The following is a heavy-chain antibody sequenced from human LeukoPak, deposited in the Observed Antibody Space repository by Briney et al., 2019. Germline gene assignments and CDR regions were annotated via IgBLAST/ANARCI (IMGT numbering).Heavy chain of an antibody. Sequence: GGSLRLSCAASGFTFSSYGMHWVRQAPGKGLEWVAFIRYDGSNKYYADSVKGRFTISRDNSKNTLYLQMNSLRAEDTAVYYCEKEGYCSGGSCYNDYYYYGMDVWGQGTTVTVSS. J-gene: IGHJ6*02. D-gene: IGHD2-15*01. V-gene: IGHV3-30*02. CDR1: GFTFSSYG. CDR3: EKEGYCSGGSCYNDYYYYGMDV. CDR2: IRYDGSNK.